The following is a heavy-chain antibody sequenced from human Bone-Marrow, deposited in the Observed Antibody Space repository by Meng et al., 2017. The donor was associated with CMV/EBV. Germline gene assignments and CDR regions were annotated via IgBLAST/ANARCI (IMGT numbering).Heavy chain of an antibody. CDR3: AKRGAARAMSRKDYFDY. Sequence: GESLKISCAASGFTFSSYSMNWVRQAPGKGLEWVSYISSSSSTIYYADSVKGRFTISRDNAKNSLYLQMNSLRAEDTAVYYCAKRGAARAMSRKDYFDYWGQGTLVTVSS. CDR1: GFTFSSYS. V-gene: IGHV3-48*04. J-gene: IGHJ4*02. CDR2: ISSSSSTI. D-gene: IGHD6-6*01.